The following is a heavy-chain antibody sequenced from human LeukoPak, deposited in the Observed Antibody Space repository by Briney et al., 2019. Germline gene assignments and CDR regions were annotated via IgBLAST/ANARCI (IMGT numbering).Heavy chain of an antibody. CDR1: GFTFSSYG. D-gene: IGHD6-6*01. V-gene: IGHV3-30*03. CDR3: ARGHQVAARPVDY. J-gene: IGHJ4*02. Sequence: GGSLRLSCAASGFTFSSYGMHWVRQAPGKGLEWVAVISYDGSNKYYADSVKGRFTISRDNSKNTLYLQMNSLRAEDTAVYYCARGHQVAARPVDYWGRGTLVTVSS. CDR2: ISYDGSNK.